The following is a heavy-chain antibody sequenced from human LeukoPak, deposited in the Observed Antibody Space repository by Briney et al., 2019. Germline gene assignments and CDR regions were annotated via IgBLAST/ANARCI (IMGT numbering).Heavy chain of an antibody. J-gene: IGHJ4*02. CDR3: ARTGTAMGPPLDY. D-gene: IGHD5-18*01. CDR2: IIPILGIA. CDR1: GGTFSSYT. Sequence: SVKVSCKASGGTFSSYTISWVRQAPGQGLEWMGRIIPILGIANYAQKFQGRVTITADKSTSTAYMELSSLRSEDTAVYYCARTGTAMGPPLDYWGQGTLVPVPS. V-gene: IGHV1-69*02.